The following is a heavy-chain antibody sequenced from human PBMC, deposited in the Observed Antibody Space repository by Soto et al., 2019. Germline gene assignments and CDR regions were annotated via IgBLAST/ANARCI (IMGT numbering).Heavy chain of an antibody. V-gene: IGHV4-31*03. CDR2: IFYSGST. CDR3: ATYGSGSYKPTTFDY. CDR1: GGSISSGGYY. D-gene: IGHD3-10*01. J-gene: IGHJ4*02. Sequence: QVQLQESGPGLVKPSQTLSLTCTVSGGSISSGGYYWSWIRQHPGKGLEWIGYIFYSGSTYYNPSLKSRVNISVDTSKNQFSLKLSSVTAADTAVYDCATYGSGSYKPTTFDYWGQGTLVTVSS.